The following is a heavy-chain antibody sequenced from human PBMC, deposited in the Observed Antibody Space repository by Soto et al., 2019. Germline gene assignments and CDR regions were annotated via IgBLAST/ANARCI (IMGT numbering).Heavy chain of an antibody. V-gene: IGHV4-59*01. CDR3: AREIRDIVVVPVNAFDI. D-gene: IGHD2-2*01. CDR1: GGSISSYY. CDR2: IYYSGST. J-gene: IGHJ3*02. Sequence: QVQLQESGPGLVKPSETLSLTCTVSGGSISSYYWSWIRQPPGKGLEWIGYIYYSGSTNYNPSLKRRVTISVDTSKNQFSLKLSSVTAADTAVYYCAREIRDIVVVPVNAFDIWGQGTMVTVSS.